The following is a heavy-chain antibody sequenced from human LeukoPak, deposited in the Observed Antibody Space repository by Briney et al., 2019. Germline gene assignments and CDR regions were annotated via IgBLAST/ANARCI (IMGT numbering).Heavy chain of an antibody. Sequence: PSETLSLTCAVYGGSFSGYYWSWIRQPPGKGLEWIGDINHSGTTNSNPSLKSRVTVSVDTSKSQFSLNLSSVTAADTAVYYCARGRLVDFDCWGQGTLVTVSS. CDR2: INHSGTT. J-gene: IGHJ4*02. CDR1: GGSFSGYY. CDR3: ARGRLVDFDC. D-gene: IGHD6-19*01. V-gene: IGHV4-34*01.